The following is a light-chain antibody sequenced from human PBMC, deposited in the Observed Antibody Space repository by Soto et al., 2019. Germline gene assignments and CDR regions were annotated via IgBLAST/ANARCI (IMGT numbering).Light chain of an antibody. Sequence: EIVLTQSPATLSLSPGERATLSCGASQSISSNSLAWYQQKPGLAPRLLIYDTSSRATGIPDRFSGSGSGTDFTLTISRLEPEDFAVYYCQQYGTSPQTFGQGTKVEIK. V-gene: IGKV3D-20*01. CDR2: DTS. J-gene: IGKJ1*01. CDR3: QQYGTSPQT. CDR1: QSISSNS.